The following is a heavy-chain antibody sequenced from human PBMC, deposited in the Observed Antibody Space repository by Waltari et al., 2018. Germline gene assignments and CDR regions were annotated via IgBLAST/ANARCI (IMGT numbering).Heavy chain of an antibody. CDR2: SSGSGGDT. CDR3: AKDYDNIAYFHDDAFDV. Sequence: EVQLLESGGGLVQPGGSLRLSCAASGFTFSTYAMSWVRQAPGKGLEWVSTSSGSGGDTYYPDPVRGRFTITRDNSKNTLYLQMNSLSVEDTAVYYCAKDYDNIAYFHDDAFDVWGQGTMVTVSS. V-gene: IGHV3-23*01. J-gene: IGHJ3*01. CDR1: GFTFSTYA. D-gene: IGHD3-22*01.